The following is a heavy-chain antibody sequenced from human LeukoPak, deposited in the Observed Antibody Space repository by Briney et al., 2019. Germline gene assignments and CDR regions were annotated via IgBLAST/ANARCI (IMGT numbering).Heavy chain of an antibody. Sequence: PSETLSLTCTVSGGSISSGSYYWSWIRQPAGKGLEWIGRIYSSGSTNYNPSLKSRVTISVDTSKNQFSLKLSSVTAADTAVYYCARHISRVYYYGSGSSYYFDYWGQGTLVTVSS. J-gene: IGHJ4*02. V-gene: IGHV4-61*02. CDR1: GGSISSGSYY. D-gene: IGHD3-10*01. CDR3: ARHISRVYYYGSGSSYYFDY. CDR2: IYSSGST.